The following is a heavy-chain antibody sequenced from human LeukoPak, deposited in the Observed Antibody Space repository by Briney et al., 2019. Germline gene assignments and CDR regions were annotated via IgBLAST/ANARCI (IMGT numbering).Heavy chain of an antibody. CDR1: GGSISSYY. J-gene: IGHJ4*02. D-gene: IGHD6-13*01. CDR3: ASTDFLAAAGPFDY. V-gene: IGHV4-4*07. CDR2: IYTSGST. Sequence: SETLSLTCTVSGGSISSYYWSWIRQPAGKGLEWIGRIYTSGSTNYNPSLKSRVTMSVDTSKNQFSLKLSSVTAADTAVYYCASTDFLAAAGPFDYWGQGTLVTVSS.